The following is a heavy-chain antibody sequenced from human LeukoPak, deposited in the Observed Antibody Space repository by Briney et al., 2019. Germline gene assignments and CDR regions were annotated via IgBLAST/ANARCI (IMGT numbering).Heavy chain of an antibody. CDR1: GFTCGGYA. Sequence: GGSLRLSCTASGFTCGGYAMRWFRQAPGKGLVGGGFIRSNANGETPVYAASVKGRFTISRDTSNSMPYLQMYSLKAEDTSVYYCTRGGDCSSTSCFDYWGQGTLVTVSS. V-gene: IGHV3-49*03. CDR3: TRGGDCSSTSCFDY. CDR2: IRSNANGETP. D-gene: IGHD2-2*01. J-gene: IGHJ4*02.